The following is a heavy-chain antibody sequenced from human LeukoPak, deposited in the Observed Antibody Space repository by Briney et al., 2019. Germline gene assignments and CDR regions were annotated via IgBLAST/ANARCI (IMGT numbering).Heavy chain of an antibody. J-gene: IGHJ4*02. V-gene: IGHV3-7*01. D-gene: IGHD2-2*01. CDR1: GFTFSSYW. Sequence: GGSLRLSCAASGFTFSSYWMSWVRQAPGKGLEWVANIKQDGSEKYYVDSVKGRFTISRDTAKNSLYLQMNSLRAEDTAVYYCARANRGYCSSTSCYPMYYFDYWGQGTLVTVSS. CDR3: ARANRGYCSSTSCYPMYYFDY. CDR2: IKQDGSEK.